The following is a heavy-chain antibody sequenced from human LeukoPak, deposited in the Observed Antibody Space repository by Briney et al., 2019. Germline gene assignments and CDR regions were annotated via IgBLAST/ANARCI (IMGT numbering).Heavy chain of an antibody. J-gene: IGHJ5*02. D-gene: IGHD3-10*01. CDR3: ARDPAGSGNNWFDP. CDR2: IYSGGST. Sequence: GGSLRLSCAASGFTVSSNYMSWVRQAPGKGLEWVSVIYSGGSTYYADSVKGRFTISRDNSKNTLYLQMNSLRAEDTAVYYCARDPAGSGNNWFDPWGQGTLATVSS. V-gene: IGHV3-66*01. CDR1: GFTVSSNY.